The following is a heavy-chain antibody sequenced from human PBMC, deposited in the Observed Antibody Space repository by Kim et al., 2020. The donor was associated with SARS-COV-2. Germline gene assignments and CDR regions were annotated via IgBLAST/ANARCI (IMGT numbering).Heavy chain of an antibody. CDR1: GFTFSNYA. V-gene: IGHV3-23*01. J-gene: IGHJ6*02. Sequence: GGSLRLSCAASGFTFSNYAMSWVRQAPGKGLEWVSGISSSGSGTYYADSVKGRFTISRDNSKNTLFLQMNSLRAEDTAVYYCAKGVAAAWAYYYYVMDVWGQGTTVTVSS. CDR2: ISSSGSGT. CDR3: AKGVAAAWAYYYYVMDV. D-gene: IGHD6-25*01.